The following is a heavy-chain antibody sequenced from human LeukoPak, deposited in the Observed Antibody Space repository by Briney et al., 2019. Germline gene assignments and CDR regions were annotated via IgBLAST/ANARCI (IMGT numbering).Heavy chain of an antibody. D-gene: IGHD6-6*01. V-gene: IGHV3-7*01. CDR3: ARDGYSSSLYYYYYGMDA. CDR1: GFTFSSYW. CDR2: IKQDGSEK. J-gene: IGHJ6*02. Sequence: GGSLRLSCAASGFTFSSYWMSWVRQAPGRGLEWVANIKQDGSEKYYVDSVKGRFTISRDNAKNSLYLQMNSLRAEDTAVYYCARDGYSSSLYYYYYGMDAWGQGTTVTVSS.